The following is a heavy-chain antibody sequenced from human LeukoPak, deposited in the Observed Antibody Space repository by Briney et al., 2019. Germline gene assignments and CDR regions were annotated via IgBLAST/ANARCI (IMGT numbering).Heavy chain of an antibody. CDR3: ERDYGA. J-gene: IGHJ5*02. D-gene: IGHD4/OR15-4a*01. Sequence: GSLRLSCEASGFTFSRYWMHWVRQAPGKGLMWVSRINSDGSATTYADFVKGRFTISRDNAKNTVYLQMNSLRVDDTAIYYCERDYGAWGQGTLVTVSP. V-gene: IGHV3-74*03. CDR2: INSDGSAT. CDR1: GFTFSRYW.